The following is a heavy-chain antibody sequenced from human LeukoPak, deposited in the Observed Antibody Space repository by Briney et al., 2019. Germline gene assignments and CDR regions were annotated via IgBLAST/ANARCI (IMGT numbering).Heavy chain of an antibody. CDR3: ARADAYYYGMDV. CDR1: GGSISSSSYY. J-gene: IGHJ6*02. CDR2: IYYSGST. V-gene: IGHV4-39*07. Sequence: SETLSLTCTVSGGSISSSSYYWGWIRQPPGKGLAWIGSIYYSGSTYYNPSLKSRVTISVDTSKNQFSLNLTSVTAADTAVYYCARADAYYYGMDVWGQGTTVTVSS.